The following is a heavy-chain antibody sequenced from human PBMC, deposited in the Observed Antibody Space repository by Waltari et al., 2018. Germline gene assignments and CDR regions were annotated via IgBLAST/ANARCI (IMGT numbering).Heavy chain of an antibody. CDR1: GYTFINYE. D-gene: IGHD2-21*01. CDR3: ARGRDVFANFDYNWFDP. Sequence: QVQLVQSGAEVLKPGASVKVSCQASGYTFINYEINWVRQAAGQGLEWMGWVNPNSGATADAQKCQGRITMTWDTSISTADMELSNLRSDDTAVLYCARGRDVFANFDYNWFDPWGQGTLVTVSS. J-gene: IGHJ5*02. V-gene: IGHV1-8*02. CDR2: VNPNSGAT.